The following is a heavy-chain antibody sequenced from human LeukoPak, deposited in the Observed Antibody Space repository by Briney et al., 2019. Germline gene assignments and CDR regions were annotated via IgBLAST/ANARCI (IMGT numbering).Heavy chain of an antibody. D-gene: IGHD1/OR15-1a*01. V-gene: IGHV4-30-4*08. CDR2: ISYSGSA. CDR3: AREVNIQADSDAFDI. Sequence: TSETLSLTCTVSGGSFRSRNYLWSWIRQTPGEGLEWFGYISYSGSAYYNPSLKSRVTISIDTSNSQFSLRLRSVTAADTAVYYCAREVNIQADSDAFDIWGPGTTVTVSS. J-gene: IGHJ3*02. CDR1: GGSFRSRNYL.